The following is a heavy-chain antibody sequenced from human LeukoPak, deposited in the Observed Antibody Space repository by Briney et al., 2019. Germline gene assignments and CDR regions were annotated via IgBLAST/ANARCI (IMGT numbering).Heavy chain of an antibody. CDR1: GYTFTSYD. Sequence: EASVKVSCKASGYTFTSYDINWVRQATGQGLEWMGWMNPNSGNTGYAQKFQGRVTMTRNTSISTAYMELSSLRSEDTAVYYCARDNGGRAMAYYYYYYMDVWGKGTTVTISS. V-gene: IGHV1-8*01. CDR2: MNPNSGNT. D-gene: IGHD2-15*01. CDR3: ARDNGGRAMAYYYYYYMDV. J-gene: IGHJ6*03.